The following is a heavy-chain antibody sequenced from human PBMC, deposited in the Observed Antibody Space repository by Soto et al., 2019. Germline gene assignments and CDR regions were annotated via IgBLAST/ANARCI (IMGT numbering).Heavy chain of an antibody. D-gene: IGHD6-19*01. CDR1: ELTFGDYA. J-gene: IGHJ3*01. Sequence: GGSLRLSCAASELTFGDYAMSWIRQDPGKGLEWISGIDYSGANTYYTDSVKGRFTISRDNSKNTLYLQLYSLSAEDTAVYYCAKDYKRQSLARDAFDFWGQGTMVTGSS. CDR3: AKDYKRQSLARDAFDF. CDR2: IDYSGANT. V-gene: IGHV3-23*01.